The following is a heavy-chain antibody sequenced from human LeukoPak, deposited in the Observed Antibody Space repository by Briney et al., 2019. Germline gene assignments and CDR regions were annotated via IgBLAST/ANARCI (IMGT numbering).Heavy chain of an antibody. CDR2: IKQDGCEK. V-gene: IGHV3-7*01. J-gene: IGHJ4*02. Sequence: GGSLRLSCAASGFTFSSYWMSWVRQAPGKGLEWVANIKQDGCEKYYVDSVKGRFTISRDNAKNSLYLQMNSLRAEDTAVYYCARDRGIAAFDYWGQGTLVTVSS. D-gene: IGHD6-13*01. CDR3: ARDRGIAAFDY. CDR1: GFTFSSYW.